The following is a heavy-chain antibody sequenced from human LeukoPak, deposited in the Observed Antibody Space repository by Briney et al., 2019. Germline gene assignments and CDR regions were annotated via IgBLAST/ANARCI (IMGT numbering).Heavy chain of an antibody. CDR1: GYRFTSYD. CDR3: AREGPLFVLDY. Sequence: ASVKVSYKTSGYRFTSYDISWARQATGQGLQWMGRMTPSSGSAEYAQRFQGRVTLTRDTASGTAYLELRSLSADDTAIYYCAREGPLFVLDYWGQGTLVTVSS. CDR2: MTPSSGSA. J-gene: IGHJ4*02. D-gene: IGHD6-6*01. V-gene: IGHV1-8*01.